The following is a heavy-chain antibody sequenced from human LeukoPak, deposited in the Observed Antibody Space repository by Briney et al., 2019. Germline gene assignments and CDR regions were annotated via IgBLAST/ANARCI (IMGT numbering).Heavy chain of an antibody. V-gene: IGHV3-13*01. J-gene: IGHJ6*02. D-gene: IGHD1-1*01. CDR2: IGTAGDT. CDR3: ARGLERRPFYYYYYGMDV. Sequence: GGSLRLSCAASGFTFSSYGMHWVRQATGKGLEWVSAIGTAGDTYYPGSVKGRFTISRENAKNSLYLQMNSLRAGDTAVYYCARGLERRPFYYYYYGMDVWGQGTTVTVSS. CDR1: GFTFSSYG.